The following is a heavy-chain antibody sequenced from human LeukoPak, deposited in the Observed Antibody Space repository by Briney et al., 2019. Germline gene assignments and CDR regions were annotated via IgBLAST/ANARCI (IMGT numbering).Heavy chain of an antibody. Sequence: HPGGSLRLSCAASGFTVTTKSMAWVRQAPGRGLEWVSVFYSPGSTYYADSVHGRFTISRDNSLNTLFLQMNSLRVEDTAVYYYASARESCIGSTCYEYFHHWGQGTPLTVSS. V-gene: IGHV3-53*01. CDR3: ASARESCIGSTCYEYFHH. D-gene: IGHD2-2*01. CDR2: FYSPGST. CDR1: GFTVTTKS. J-gene: IGHJ1*01.